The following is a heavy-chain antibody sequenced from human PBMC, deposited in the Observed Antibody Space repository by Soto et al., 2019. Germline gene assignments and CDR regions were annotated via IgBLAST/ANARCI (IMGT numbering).Heavy chain of an antibody. V-gene: IGHV2-5*02. CDR1: GFSLTTSGVG. J-gene: IGHJ4*02. Sequence: QITLKESGPTVVKPTETLTLTCTFSGFSLTTSGVGVGWVRQSPGKAPEWLALIYWDDDKRYSTSLKSRLIITKYTSKNQVVLTMANVDPADTATYYCAHRVLRTVFGLVTTTAIYFDFWGPGTPVVVSS. CDR2: IYWDDDK. D-gene: IGHD3-3*01. CDR3: AHRVLRTVFGLVTTTAIYFDF.